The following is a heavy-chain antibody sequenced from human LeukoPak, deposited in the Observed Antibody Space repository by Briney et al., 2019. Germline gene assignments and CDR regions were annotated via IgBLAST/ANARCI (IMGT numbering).Heavy chain of an antibody. V-gene: IGHV3-7*01. CDR2: IKQDGSEK. CDR3: ARDYSD. CDR1: GFTFSSYA. J-gene: IGHJ4*02. D-gene: IGHD2-15*01. Sequence: GGSLRLSCAASGFTFSSYAMHWVRQAPGKGLEWVANIKQDGSEKYYVDSVKGRFTISRDNAKNSLYLQMNSLRAEDTAVYYCARDYSDWGQGTLVTVSS.